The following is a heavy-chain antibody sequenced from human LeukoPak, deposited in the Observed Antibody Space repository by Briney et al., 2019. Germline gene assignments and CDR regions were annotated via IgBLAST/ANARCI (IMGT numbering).Heavy chain of an antibody. D-gene: IGHD3/OR15-3a*01. CDR1: GFTFSSYA. V-gene: IGHV3-64*01. J-gene: IGHJ4*02. CDR2: ISSNGGST. CDR3: ARHLDWGWDF. Sequence: GGSLRLSCAASGFTFSSYAMHWVRQAPGKGLEYVSAISSNGGSTYYANSVKGRFTISRDNSKNTLYLQMGSLRAEDMAVYYCARHLDWGWDFWGQGTLVSVSS.